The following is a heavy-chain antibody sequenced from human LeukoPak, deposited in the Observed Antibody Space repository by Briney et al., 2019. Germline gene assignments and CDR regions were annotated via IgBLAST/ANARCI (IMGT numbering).Heavy chain of an antibody. CDR1: GYTFTDYY. CDR2: INPNSGDT. V-gene: IGHV1-2*06. CDR3: ARVMKATVRASNFDY. Sequence: ASVTVSCKASGYTFTDYYMYWVRQAPGQGLEWMGRINPNSGDTFYAQKFQGRVTMTRDTSISTAYMELSRLRSDDTAVYYCARVMKATVRASNFDYWGQGTLVTVSS. J-gene: IGHJ4*02. D-gene: IGHD4-17*01.